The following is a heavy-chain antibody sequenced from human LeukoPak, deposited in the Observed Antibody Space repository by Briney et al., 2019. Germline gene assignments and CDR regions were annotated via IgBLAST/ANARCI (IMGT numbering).Heavy chain of an antibody. D-gene: IGHD3-3*01. CDR3: ARDVQYYDFWSCLDY. CDR2: ISYDGSNK. Sequence: GRSLRLSCAASGFTFSSYAMHWVRQAPGKGLEWVAVISYDGSNKYYADSVKGRFTISRDNSKNTLYLQMNSLRAEDTAVYYCARDVQYYDFWSCLDYWGQGTLVTVSS. V-gene: IGHV3-30*04. J-gene: IGHJ4*02. CDR1: GFTFSSYA.